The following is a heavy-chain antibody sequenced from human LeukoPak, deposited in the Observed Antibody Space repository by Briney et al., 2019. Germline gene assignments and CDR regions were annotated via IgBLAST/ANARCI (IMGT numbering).Heavy chain of an antibody. J-gene: IGHJ4*02. V-gene: IGHV3-66*02. CDR3: ASKSWIQLWAPFDY. D-gene: IGHD5-18*01. CDR2: IYSGGST. CDR1: GFTVSSNY. Sequence: PGGSLRLSCAASGFTVSSNYMSWVRQAPGKGLEWVSVIYSGGSTYYADSVKGRVTTSRDNSKNTLYLQMNSLRAEDTAVYYCASKSWIQLWAPFDYWGQGTLVTVSS.